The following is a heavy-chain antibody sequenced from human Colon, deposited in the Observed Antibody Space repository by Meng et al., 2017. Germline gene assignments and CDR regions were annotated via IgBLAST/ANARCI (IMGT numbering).Heavy chain of an antibody. Sequence: QVQVEEWGPGLVKRSGNLFLTSTVSGGSITSSDWWSSVRQTPGKGVEWIGETYQHGRLNYNPSLKSRVTISVDKSKNQSSPNMSSVTAADTAVYYCAREVVVAGNRNWLDPWGQGILVTVSS. J-gene: IGHJ5*02. CDR2: TYQHGRL. D-gene: IGHD6-19*01. V-gene: IGHV4-4*02. CDR3: AREVVVAGNRNWLDP. CDR1: GGSITSSDW.